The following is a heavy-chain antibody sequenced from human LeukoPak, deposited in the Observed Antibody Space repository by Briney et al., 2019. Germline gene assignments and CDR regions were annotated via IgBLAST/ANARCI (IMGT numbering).Heavy chain of an antibody. V-gene: IGHV1-2*02. J-gene: IGHJ5*02. D-gene: IGHD6-13*01. Sequence: GASVKVSCKASGYTFTGYYMHWVRQAPGQGLEWMGWINPNSSGTNYAQKFQGRVTMTRDTSMSTAYMELSRLRSDDTAVYYCARDPRIAAPYLSWFDPWGQGTLVTVSS. CDR2: INPNSSGT. CDR3: ARDPRIAAPYLSWFDP. CDR1: GYTFTGYY.